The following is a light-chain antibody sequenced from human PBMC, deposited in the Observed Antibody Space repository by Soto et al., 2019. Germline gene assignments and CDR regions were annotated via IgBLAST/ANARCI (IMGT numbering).Light chain of an antibody. CDR3: QQYNSYSRT. CDR1: QSISSW. J-gene: IGKJ3*01. V-gene: IGKV1-5*01. Sequence: DIQMTQSPSTLSASVGDRVTITCRASQSISSWLAWYQQKPGKAPKLLIYDASSLESGVPSRFSGSGSGTEFTLTISSLQPDDFATYYCQQYNSYSRTFXPGTKVDIK. CDR2: DAS.